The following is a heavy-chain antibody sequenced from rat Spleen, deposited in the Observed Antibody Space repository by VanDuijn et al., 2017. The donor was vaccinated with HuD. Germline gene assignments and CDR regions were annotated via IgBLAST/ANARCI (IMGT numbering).Heavy chain of an antibody. CDR1: GFTFRNYG. J-gene: IGHJ2*01. CDR3: VREEFGVRD. CDR2: ITPGGDNS. D-gene: IGHD4-3*01. V-gene: IGHV5-19*01. Sequence: EVQLVESGGGLVQPGRSLKLSCAASGFTFRNYGMHWIRQAPTKGLEWVASITPGGDNSYYPDSVKGRFTISRDNAENIVYLQMNSLRSEDTAIYYCVREEFGVRDWGQGIMVTVSS.